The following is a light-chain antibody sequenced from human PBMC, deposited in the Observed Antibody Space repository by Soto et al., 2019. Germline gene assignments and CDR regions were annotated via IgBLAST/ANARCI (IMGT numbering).Light chain of an antibody. J-gene: IGKJ5*01. CDR2: GAF. Sequence: EIVMTQSPVTLSVSPGERATLSCRASQSVSSNLAWYQQKPGQAPSLLIYGAFTRATGVPARFSGTGSGTEFTLTISSLQSEDFALYYCQQYNNWPPTFGQGTRLEI. V-gene: IGKV3-15*01. CDR1: QSVSSN. CDR3: QQYNNWPPT.